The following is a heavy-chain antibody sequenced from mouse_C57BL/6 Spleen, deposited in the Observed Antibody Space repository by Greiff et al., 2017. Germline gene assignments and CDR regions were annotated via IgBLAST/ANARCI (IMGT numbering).Heavy chain of an antibody. CDR1: GYTFTDYE. D-gene: IGHD2-2*01. V-gene: IGHV1-15*01. CDR3: TRDPDYYGYDRAWFAY. J-gene: IGHJ3*01. CDR2: IDPETGGT. Sequence: VQLQQSGAELVRPGASVTLSCKASGYTFTDYEMHWVKQTPVHGLEWIGAIDPETGGTAYNQKFKGKAILTADKSSSTAYMELRSLTSEDSAVYYCTRDPDYYGYDRAWFAYWGQGTLVTVSA.